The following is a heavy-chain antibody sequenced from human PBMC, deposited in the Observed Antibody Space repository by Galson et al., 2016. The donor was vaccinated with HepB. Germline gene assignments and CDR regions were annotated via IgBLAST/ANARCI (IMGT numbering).Heavy chain of an antibody. Sequence: SLRLSCAVSGFPVTDNYMSWVRQAPGKGLEWLSVIYSGGTTNYADSLKGRFTISRDNSKNTVYLHISSLRVEDTAVYYWASSHCTGDICYFDVWGQGTLLTVSS. CDR3: ASSHCTGDICYFDV. D-gene: IGHD2-8*02. CDR2: IYSGGTT. J-gene: IGHJ4*02. CDR1: GFPVTDNY. V-gene: IGHV3-53*01.